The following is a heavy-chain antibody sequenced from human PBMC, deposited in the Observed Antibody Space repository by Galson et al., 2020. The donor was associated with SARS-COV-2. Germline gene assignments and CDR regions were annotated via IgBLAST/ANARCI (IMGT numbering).Heavy chain of an antibody. J-gene: IGHJ4*02. CDR2: IKHGGSEK. CDR3: ARDRDSSDY. D-gene: IGHD3-22*01. Sequence: GGSLRLSCAASGFTFSSYWMRWVRQAPGKGLEWVANIKHGGSEKYYVDSVKGRFTISRDNAKNSLYLQMNSLRAEDTAVYYCARDRDSSDYWGQVTLVTVSS. CDR1: GFTFSSYW. V-gene: IGHV3-7*01.